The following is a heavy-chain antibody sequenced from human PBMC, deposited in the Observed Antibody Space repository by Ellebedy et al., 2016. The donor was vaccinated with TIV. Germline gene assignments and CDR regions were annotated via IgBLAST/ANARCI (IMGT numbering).Heavy chain of an antibody. D-gene: IGHD3-22*01. J-gene: IGHJ4*02. Sequence: PGGSLRLSCPVSGFKFENYAMSWVRQAPGKGLEWVSAISGGGISPYYADSVKGRFTISRDNSKNTLHLQMNSLRAEDTAVYYCAKDYFYDSSGGYFDYWGQGTLVTVSS. CDR3: AKDYFYDSSGGYFDY. CDR1: GFKFENYA. CDR2: ISGGGISP. V-gene: IGHV3-23*01.